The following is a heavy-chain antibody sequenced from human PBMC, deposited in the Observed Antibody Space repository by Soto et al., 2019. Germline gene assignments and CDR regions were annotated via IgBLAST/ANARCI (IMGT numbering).Heavy chain of an antibody. Sequence: HVTLKESGPVLVKPTETLTLTCTVSGFSLSNGKVGVSWIRQPPGKALEWLAHIFSNDEKSYRTSLKSRLTSSEYTSKSQVVLTMTNVDPVDTATYYCARILFGRSVAGGYFYMDVWGKGTTVTVSS. D-gene: IGHD6-19*01. CDR1: GFSLSNGKVG. V-gene: IGHV2-26*01. J-gene: IGHJ6*03. CDR3: ARILFGRSVAGGYFYMDV. CDR2: IFSNDEK.